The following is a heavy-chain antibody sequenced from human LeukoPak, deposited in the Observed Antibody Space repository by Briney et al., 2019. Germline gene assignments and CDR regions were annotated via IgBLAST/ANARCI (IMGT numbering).Heavy chain of an antibody. J-gene: IGHJ4*02. CDR3: AKDRIYSNYFDY. CDR2: ISGSGGST. CDR1: GFTFSSYA. V-gene: IGHV3-23*01. D-gene: IGHD4-11*01. Sequence: HSGGSLRLSCAASGFTFSSYAMSWVRQAPGKGLEWVSAISGSGGSTYYADSVKGRFTISRDNSKNTLYLQMNSLRAEDTAVYYCAKDRIYSNYFDYWGQGTLVTVSS.